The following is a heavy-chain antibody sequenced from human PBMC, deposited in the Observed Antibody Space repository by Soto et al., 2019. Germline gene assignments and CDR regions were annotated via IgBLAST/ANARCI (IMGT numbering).Heavy chain of an antibody. V-gene: IGHV1-18*01. CDR2: ISAYNGNT. J-gene: IGHJ6*02. D-gene: IGHD3-3*01. Sequence: QVQLVQSGAEVKKPGASVKVSCKASGYTFTSYGISWVRQAPGQGLEWMGWISAYNGNTNYAQKLQGRVTMTPDTSTSTAYMELRSLRSDDTAVYYCARLSLKYYDFWSGPTYYYYGMDVWGQGTTVTVSS. CDR3: ARLSLKYYDFWSGPTYYYYGMDV. CDR1: GYTFTSYG.